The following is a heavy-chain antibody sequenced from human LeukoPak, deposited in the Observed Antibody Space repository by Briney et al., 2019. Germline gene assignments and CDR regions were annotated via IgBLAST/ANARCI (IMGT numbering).Heavy chain of an antibody. Sequence: GGSLRLSCAASGFTFSTYNMNWIRQAPGKGLEWVSSITTGSTDIYYADSLKGRFTISRDDAKNSVYLQMNSLRVEDTAVYYCARDLPGVPIDHRGQGILVTVPS. CDR1: GFTFSTYN. V-gene: IGHV3-21*06. CDR2: ITTGSTDI. J-gene: IGHJ4*02. CDR3: ARDLPGVPIDH. D-gene: IGHD7-27*01.